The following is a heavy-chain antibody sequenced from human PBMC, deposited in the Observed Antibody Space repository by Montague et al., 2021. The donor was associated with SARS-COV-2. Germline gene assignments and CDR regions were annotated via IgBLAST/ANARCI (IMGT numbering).Heavy chain of an antibody. J-gene: IGHJ6*02. CDR3: AGAGGDYYYHYYGRDV. D-gene: IGHD4-17*01. CDR1: GGSISSSYW. Sequence: SETLSLTCAVSGGSISSSYWWSWVRQPPGKGLEWIGEIYHSGSTNYNPSLKSRVTISIDKSKNQFSLKLSSVTAAATAVYYCAGAGGDYYYHYYGRDVWGQGTTVTVSS. CDR2: IYHSGST. V-gene: IGHV4-4*02.